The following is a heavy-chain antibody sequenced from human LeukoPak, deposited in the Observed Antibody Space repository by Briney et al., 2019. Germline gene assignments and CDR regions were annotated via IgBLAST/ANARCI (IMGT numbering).Heavy chain of an antibody. Sequence: ASVKVSCKASGGTFSTNPITWVRQAPGQGPEWMGRIVPIFGTTDYAHNFEGRVTITADKSTTTAYLELSSLRSDDTAVYYCATRSASAFLDYMDVWGEGTTVTDCS. J-gene: IGHJ6*03. CDR1: GGTFSTNP. CDR2: IVPIFGTT. V-gene: IGHV1-69*06. CDR3: ATRSASAFLDYMDV.